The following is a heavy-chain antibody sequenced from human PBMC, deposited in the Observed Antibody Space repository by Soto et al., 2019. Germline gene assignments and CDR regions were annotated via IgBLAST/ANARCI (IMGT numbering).Heavy chain of an antibody. J-gene: IGHJ4*02. CDR1: GFTFSSFG. D-gene: IGHD2-21*01. CDR2: ITINVEST. CDR3: VKGNCVIRYYLDY. V-gene: IGHV3-64D*06. Sequence: WGSLRLSCSASGFTFSSFGMHWVRQDPGKGLEYVSGITINVESTYHADSVQGRFTISRDNSKSTLYLQMTSLRVEDTAVYYFVKGNCVIRYYLDYWGRGAMFTISA.